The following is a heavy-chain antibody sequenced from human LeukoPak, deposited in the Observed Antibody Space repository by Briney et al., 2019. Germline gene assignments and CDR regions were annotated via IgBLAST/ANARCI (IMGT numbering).Heavy chain of an antibody. Sequence: ASVKVSCKASGYTFTGYYMHWVRQAPGQRLEWMGWINAGNGNTKYSQKFQGRVTITRDTSASTAYMELSSLRSEDTAVYYCAREIRGYGSGSYYRWFDPWGQGTLVTVSS. D-gene: IGHD3-10*01. CDR2: INAGNGNT. J-gene: IGHJ5*02. V-gene: IGHV1-3*01. CDR3: AREIRGYGSGSYYRWFDP. CDR1: GYTFTGYY.